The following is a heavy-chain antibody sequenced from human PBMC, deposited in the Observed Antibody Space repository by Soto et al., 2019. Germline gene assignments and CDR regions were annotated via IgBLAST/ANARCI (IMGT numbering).Heavy chain of an antibody. V-gene: IGHV3-30*18. CDR1: GFTFSSYG. J-gene: IGHJ4*02. Sequence: QVQLVESGGGVVQPGRSLRLSCAASGFTFSSYGMHWVRQAPGKGLEWVAVISYDGSNKYYADSVKGRFTIYRDNSKNTLYLQMNSLRAEDTAVYYCAKDDSKLPTYLDYWGQGTLVTVSS. CDR3: AKDDSKLPTYLDY. D-gene: IGHD2-15*01. CDR2: ISYDGSNK.